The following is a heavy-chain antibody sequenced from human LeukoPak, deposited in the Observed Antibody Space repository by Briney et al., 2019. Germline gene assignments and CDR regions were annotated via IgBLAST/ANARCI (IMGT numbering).Heavy chain of an antibody. CDR1: GFTFTSSA. CDR2: IVVGSGNT. J-gene: IGHJ4*02. D-gene: IGHD3-10*01. V-gene: IGHV1-58*01. CDR3: AAVAYGSGSYYGSFDY. Sequence: GASVKVSCKASGFTFTSSAVQWVRQARGQRLEWIGWIVVGSGNTNYAQKFQERVTITRDMSTSTAYMELSSLRSEDTAMYYCAAVAYGSGSYYGSFDYWGQGTLVTVSS.